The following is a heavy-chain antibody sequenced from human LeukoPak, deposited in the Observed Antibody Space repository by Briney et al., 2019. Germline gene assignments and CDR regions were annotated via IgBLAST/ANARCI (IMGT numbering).Heavy chain of an antibody. CDR2: ISGSGGST. D-gene: IGHD2-2*01. CDR1: GFTFSSYA. CDR3: AKHPVSAIAHKYCSSTSCPADYYYYMDV. J-gene: IGHJ6*03. Sequence: GGSLRLSCAASGFTFSSYAMSWVRQAPGKGLEWVSAISGSGGSTYYADSVKGRFTISRDNSKNTLYLQMNSLRAEDTAVYYCAKHPVSAIAHKYCSSTSCPADYYYYMDVWGKGTTVTVSS. V-gene: IGHV3-23*01.